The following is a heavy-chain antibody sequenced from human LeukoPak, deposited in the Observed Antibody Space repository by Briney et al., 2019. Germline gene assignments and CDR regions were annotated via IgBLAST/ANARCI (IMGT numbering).Heavy chain of an antibody. CDR3: ARLPPGSRLPFDH. CDR1: GGSISSSNYY. J-gene: IGHJ4*02. Sequence: PSETLSLTCTVSGGSISSSNYYWGWIRQPPGEGLEWIGSIYYTGSTYYNPSLKSRITISVDTSKNQFSLKLSSVTAADTAVYYCARLPPGSRLPFDHWGQGTLVTVSS. D-gene: IGHD2-2*01. V-gene: IGHV4-39*07. CDR2: IYYTGST.